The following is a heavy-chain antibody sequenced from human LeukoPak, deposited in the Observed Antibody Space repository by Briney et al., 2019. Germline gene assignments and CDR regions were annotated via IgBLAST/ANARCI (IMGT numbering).Heavy chain of an antibody. J-gene: IGHJ4*02. CDR3: AREVVVATTGFDY. Sequence: SETLSLTCTVSSGSISNFYWSWIRQPAGKGLEWIGRIYTSGSTNYNPSLKSRVTMSVDTSKNQFSLKLSSVTAADTAVYYCAREVVVATTGFDYWGQGTLVTVSS. D-gene: IGHD5-12*01. CDR2: IYTSGST. CDR1: SGSISNFY. V-gene: IGHV4-4*07.